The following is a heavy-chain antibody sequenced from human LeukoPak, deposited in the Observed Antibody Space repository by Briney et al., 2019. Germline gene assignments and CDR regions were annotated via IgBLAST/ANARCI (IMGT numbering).Heavy chain of an antibody. V-gene: IGHV4-39*01. Sequence: PSETLSLTCTVSGGSISSSSYYWGWIRQPPGKGLEWIGSIYYSGSTYYNPSLKSRVTISVDTSKNQFSLKLSSVTAADTAVYYCAGAIQEVVVAATSLFDCWGQGTLVTVSS. J-gene: IGHJ4*02. CDR3: AGAIQEVVVAATSLFDC. CDR2: IYYSGST. D-gene: IGHD2-15*01. CDR1: GGSISSSSYY.